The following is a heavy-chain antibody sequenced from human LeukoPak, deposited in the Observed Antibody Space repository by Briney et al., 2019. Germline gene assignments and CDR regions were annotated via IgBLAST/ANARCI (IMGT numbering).Heavy chain of an antibody. CDR3: ARGPYYYDSSGCFDY. Sequence: SETLSLTCTVSGGSISSYYWSWIRQPPGKGLEWIGYIYYSGSTNYKPSLKSRVTISVDTSKNQFSLKLSSVTAADTAVYYCARGPYYYDSSGCFDYWGQGTLVSVSS. CDR1: GGSISSYY. J-gene: IGHJ4*02. CDR2: IYYSGST. V-gene: IGHV4-59*08. D-gene: IGHD3-22*01.